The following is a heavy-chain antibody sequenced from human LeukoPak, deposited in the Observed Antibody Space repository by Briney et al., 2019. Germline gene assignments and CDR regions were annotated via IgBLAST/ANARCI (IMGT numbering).Heavy chain of an antibody. J-gene: IGHJ5*02. CDR2: ISSSSSYI. V-gene: IGHV3-21*01. Sequence: GGSLRLSCAASGFTFSSYSMNWVRQAPGKGLEWVSSISSSSSYIYYADSVKGRFTISRDNAKNSLYLQMNSLRAEDTAVYYCARASVIISSWFDPWGQGTLVTVSS. CDR1: GFTFSSYS. D-gene: IGHD3-16*02. CDR3: ARASVIISSWFDP.